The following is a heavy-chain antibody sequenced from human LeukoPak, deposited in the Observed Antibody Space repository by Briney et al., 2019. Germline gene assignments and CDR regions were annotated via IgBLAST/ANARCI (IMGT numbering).Heavy chain of an antibody. V-gene: IGHV4-39*01. CDR1: GGSISSSSYY. J-gene: IGHJ4*02. CDR2: IYYSGST. D-gene: IGHD5-24*01. CDR3: ARRGDGYNYAANLGDYYFDY. Sequence: PSETLSLTCTVSGGSISSSSYYWGWIRQPPGKGLEWIGSIYYSGSTYYNPSLKSRVTISVDTSKNQFSLKLSSVTAADTAVYYCARRGDGYNYAANLGDYYFDYWGQGTLVTVSS.